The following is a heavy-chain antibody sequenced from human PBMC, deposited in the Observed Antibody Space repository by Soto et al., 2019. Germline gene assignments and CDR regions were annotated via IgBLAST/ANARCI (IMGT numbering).Heavy chain of an antibody. CDR1: RYTLKELS. CDR3: ATNVFRFFEWLFSTPRYYDGMAV. D-gene: IGHD3-3*01. CDR2: FDPEDGET. Sequence: SKVPRYTLKELSLRSAQHSPQKGVEWMGGFDPEDGETIYAQKFQGRVTMTEDTSTDTAYMELSSLRSEDTAVYYCATNVFRFFEWLFSTPRYYDGMAVWGQGSTVTVSS. V-gene: IGHV1-24*01. J-gene: IGHJ6*02.